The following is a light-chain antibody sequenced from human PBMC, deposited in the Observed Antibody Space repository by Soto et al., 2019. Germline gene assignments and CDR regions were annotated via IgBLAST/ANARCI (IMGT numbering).Light chain of an antibody. J-gene: IGKJ1*01. CDR1: QGINSF. CDR3: QQYKSYST. Sequence: AIQLTQSPSSLSASVGDRVTITCRASQGINSFLAWYQHRPGKAPRLLIYDASTLESGVPSRFSGSGSGTEFTLTINNLQPDDLATYICQQYKSYSTFGRGTKVDIK. CDR2: DAS. V-gene: IGKV1-13*02.